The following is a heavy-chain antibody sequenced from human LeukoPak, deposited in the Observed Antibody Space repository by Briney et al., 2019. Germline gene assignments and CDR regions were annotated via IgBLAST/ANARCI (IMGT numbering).Heavy chain of an antibody. CDR2: IIPIFGTA. D-gene: IGHD3-3*01. CDR3: ARMGGIWSGYFPYYYYYMDV. CDR1: GGTFSSYA. J-gene: IGHJ6*03. Sequence: SVTVSCKASGGTFSSYAISWVRQAPGQGLEWMGGIIPIFGTANYAQKFQGRVTITTDEPTSTAYMELSSLRSEDTAVYYCARMGGIWSGYFPYYYYYMDVWGKGTTVTVSS. V-gene: IGHV1-69*05.